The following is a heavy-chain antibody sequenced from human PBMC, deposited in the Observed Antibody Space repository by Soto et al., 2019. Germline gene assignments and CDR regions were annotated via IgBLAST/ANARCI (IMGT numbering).Heavy chain of an antibody. CDR3: AKELITHYHSYSMDV. D-gene: IGHD3-16*01. CDR1: ADTFSSSA. J-gene: IGHJ6*02. V-gene: IGHV1-69*01. Sequence: QVQLVQSGAEVKKPGSSVKVSCKASADTFSSSAFSWVRQAPGQGLEWVGGIIPFFHAANYAQRFQSRVTITADESTSTVYMELTSLRSEDTALYYCAKELITHYHSYSMDVWGQGTTFTVAS. CDR2: IIPFFHAA.